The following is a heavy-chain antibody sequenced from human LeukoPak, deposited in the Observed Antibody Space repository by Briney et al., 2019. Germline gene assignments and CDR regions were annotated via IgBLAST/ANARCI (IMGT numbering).Heavy chain of an antibody. V-gene: IGHV3-73*01. D-gene: IGHD5-18*01. CDR2: IRSKANSYAT. CDR1: GFTFSGSA. Sequence: GGSLRLSCAASGFTFSGSAMHWVRQASGKGLEWVGRIRSKANSYATAYAASGKGRFTVSRDDSKNTAYLQMNSLKTEDTAVYYCTSSGYSYYYWGQGTLVTVSS. J-gene: IGHJ4*02. CDR3: TSSGYSYYY.